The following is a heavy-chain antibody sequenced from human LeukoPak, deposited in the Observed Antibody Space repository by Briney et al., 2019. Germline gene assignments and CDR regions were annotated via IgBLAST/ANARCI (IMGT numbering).Heavy chain of an antibody. CDR1: GYTFIDYY. CDR3: ARPRRHLFRGLIGASVI. Sequence: ASVKLTCKATGYTFIDYYLYWVRQAPGQGLEWMGWVNSYSGGTNYVQKFQGRVTMTRDTSISTAYMELSRLRSDDTAVYYCARPRRHLFRGLIGASVIWGRGTMVAVSS. V-gene: IGHV1-2*02. CDR2: VNSYSGGT. J-gene: IGHJ3*02. D-gene: IGHD3-16*02.